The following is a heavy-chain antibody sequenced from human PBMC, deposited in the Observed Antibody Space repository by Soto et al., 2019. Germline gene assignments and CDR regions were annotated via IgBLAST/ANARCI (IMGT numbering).Heavy chain of an antibody. CDR3: AKGGSSGWSFDY. V-gene: IGHV3-30*18. J-gene: IGHJ4*02. CDR2: ISYDGSNK. Sequence: QVQLVESGGGVVQPGRSLRLSCAASGFTFSSYGMHWVRQAPGKGLEWVAVISYDGSNKYYADSVKGRFTITRNNSKNTVYLQMNSLRAEDTAVYYCAKGGSSGWSFDYWGQGTLVTVSS. D-gene: IGHD6-19*01. CDR1: GFTFSSYG.